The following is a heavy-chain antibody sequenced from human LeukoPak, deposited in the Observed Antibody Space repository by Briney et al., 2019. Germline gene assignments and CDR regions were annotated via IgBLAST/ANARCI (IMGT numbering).Heavy chain of an antibody. Sequence: GESLKISCKGSGYSFRNYWIGWVRQMPGKGLEWMGIIYLGDSETRYSPSFQGQVTISADKSISSAYLQWSSLKASDTAMYYCLRHSPEYSGWPFDSWGQGTLVTVSS. V-gene: IGHV5-51*01. CDR1: GYSFRNYW. CDR2: IYLGDSET. D-gene: IGHD5-12*01. CDR3: LRHSPEYSGWPFDS. J-gene: IGHJ4*02.